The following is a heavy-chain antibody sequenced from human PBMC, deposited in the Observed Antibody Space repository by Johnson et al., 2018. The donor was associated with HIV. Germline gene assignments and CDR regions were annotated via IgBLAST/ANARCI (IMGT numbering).Heavy chain of an antibody. CDR3: ARDPVYSAFDI. Sequence: MLLVESGGGLVQPGGSLRLSCAASGFIFNDYWMSWVRQSPGKGLEFVANIKEDSSEKSYVDSVRCRFTISRDNAKNSVVLQMNNLRAEDTAIYYCARDPVYSAFDIWGQGTVVTVSS. D-gene: IGHD2-8*01. V-gene: IGHV3-7*05. CDR2: IKEDSSEK. CDR1: GFIFNDYW. J-gene: IGHJ3*02.